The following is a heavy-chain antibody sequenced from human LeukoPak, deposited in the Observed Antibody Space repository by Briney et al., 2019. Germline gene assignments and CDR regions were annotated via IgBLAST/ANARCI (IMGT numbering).Heavy chain of an antibody. CDR3: ARPKGIAAAGTINWFDP. CDR1: GYTFTSYD. Sequence: ASVKVSCKASGYTFTSYDINWVRQATGQGPEWMGWLNPNSGNTGYAQKFQGRVTMTRNTSISTAYMELSSLRSEDTAVYYCARPKGIAAAGTINWFDPWGQGTLVTVSS. D-gene: IGHD6-13*01. V-gene: IGHV1-8*01. J-gene: IGHJ5*02. CDR2: LNPNSGNT.